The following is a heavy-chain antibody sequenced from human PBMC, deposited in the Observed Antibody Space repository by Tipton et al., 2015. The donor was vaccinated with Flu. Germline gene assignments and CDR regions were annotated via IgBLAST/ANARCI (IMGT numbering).Heavy chain of an antibody. CDR2: INHSGST. CDR1: GGSISSSSYY. D-gene: IGHD3-10*01. V-gene: IGHV4-39*07. Sequence: TLSLTCTVSGGSISSSSYYWGWIRQPPGKGLEWVGEINHSGSTNYNPSLKSRVTISVDTSKNQFSLKLTSVTAADTAVYYCARAFGSGTYSIHYFADWGQGALVTVSS. CDR3: ARAFGSGTYSIHYFAD. J-gene: IGHJ4*02.